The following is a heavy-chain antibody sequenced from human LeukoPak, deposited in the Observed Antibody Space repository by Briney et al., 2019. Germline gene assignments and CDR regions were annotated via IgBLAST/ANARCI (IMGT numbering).Heavy chain of an antibody. CDR3: ATDYNGSGKPMFDY. Sequence: GGTLRLSCAASGFTFSSYAMSWVRQAPGKGLEWVSAISGSGGSTYYADSVKGRFTISRDNSKNTLYLQMNSLRVEDTAVYYCATDYNGSGKPMFDYWGQGTLVTVSS. J-gene: IGHJ4*02. V-gene: IGHV3-23*01. CDR1: GFTFSSYA. CDR2: ISGSGGST. D-gene: IGHD3-10*01.